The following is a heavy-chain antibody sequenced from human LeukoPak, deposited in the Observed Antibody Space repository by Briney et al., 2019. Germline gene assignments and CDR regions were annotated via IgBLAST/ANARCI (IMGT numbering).Heavy chain of an antibody. Sequence: SETLSLTCTVSGGSISSGSYYWSWIRQPPGKGLEWIGEINHSGSTNYNPSLKSRVTISVDTSKNQFSLKLSSVTAADTAVYYCARGARSWYVGYYFDYWGQGTLVTVSS. V-gene: IGHV4-39*07. CDR3: ARGARSWYVGYYFDY. D-gene: IGHD6-13*01. CDR2: INHSGST. CDR1: GGSISSGSYY. J-gene: IGHJ4*02.